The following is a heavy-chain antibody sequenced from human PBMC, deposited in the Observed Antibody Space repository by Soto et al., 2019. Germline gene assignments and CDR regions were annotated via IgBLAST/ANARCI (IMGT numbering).Heavy chain of an antibody. CDR2: IYYSGST. V-gene: IGHV4-39*01. Sequence: QLRLQESGPGLVKPSETLSLTCTVSGGSIRSSTYYWGWIRQPPGKGLEWIGSIYYSGSTHYNPSLKSRLTMSVDTSTNQFSLKLNSVTAADTAGYYCTRHEGGAAADRPLDYWGQGTLVTVSS. D-gene: IGHD6-13*01. CDR1: GGSIRSSTYY. CDR3: TRHEGGAAADRPLDY. J-gene: IGHJ4*02.